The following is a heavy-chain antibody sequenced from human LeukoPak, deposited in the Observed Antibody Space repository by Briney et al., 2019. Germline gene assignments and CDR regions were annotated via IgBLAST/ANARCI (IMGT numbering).Heavy chain of an antibody. CDR1: GFTFSSYV. CDR3: AKDLGYSGSYIDC. CDR2: ISYDGGNK. Sequence: GGALRLSCAASGFTFSSYVMHWVRQAPAKGLDGVAFISYDGGNKYYADPVKGRFTISRDNSKNTLYLQMNSLRTEDTAVYYCAKDLGYSGSYIDCWGQGTLVTVSS. D-gene: IGHD1-26*01. V-gene: IGHV3-30*18. J-gene: IGHJ4*02.